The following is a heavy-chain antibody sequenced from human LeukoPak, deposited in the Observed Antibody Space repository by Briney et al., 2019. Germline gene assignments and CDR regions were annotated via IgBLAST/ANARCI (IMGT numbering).Heavy chain of an antibody. V-gene: IGHV4-31*03. Sequence: SQTLSLTRTVSGGSISSGGYYWSWIRQHPGKGLEWIGYIYYSGSTYYNPSLKSRVTISVDTSKNQFSLKLSSVTAADTAVYYCARGEYYYDSSGYLWGQGTLVTVSS. CDR2: IYYSGST. J-gene: IGHJ4*02. D-gene: IGHD3-22*01. CDR1: GGSISSGGYY. CDR3: ARGEYYYDSSGYL.